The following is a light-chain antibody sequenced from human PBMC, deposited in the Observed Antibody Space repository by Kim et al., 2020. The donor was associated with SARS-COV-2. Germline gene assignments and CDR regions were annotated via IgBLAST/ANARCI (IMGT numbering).Light chain of an antibody. J-gene: IGKJ1*01. CDR1: QSISSW. CDR2: KAS. V-gene: IGKV1-5*03. Sequence: DIQMNKCPSTLSASVGDRVTINCRASQSISSWLAWYQQKPGKAPKHLIYKASSLESGVPSRFSGSGSGTEFTLTISGLQPDDFATYYCKQYNSYPWTFGQGTKVDIK. CDR3: KQYNSYPWT.